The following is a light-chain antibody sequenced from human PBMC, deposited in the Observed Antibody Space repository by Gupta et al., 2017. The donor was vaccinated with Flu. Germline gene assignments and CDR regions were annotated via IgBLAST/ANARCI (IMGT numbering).Light chain of an antibody. CDR1: SSDGGLYEY. CDR2: DVS. V-gene: IGLV2-11*01. J-gene: IGLJ2*01. CDR3: CSYAGRYTWV. Sequence: QSVLTQPRSVSGSPGQSVPISCPGSSSDGGLYEYVSWYQHHPGKAPSLIIYDVSRRPSGVPDRFSASKSGNTASLTISGLQAEDEADYHCCSYAGRYTWVFGGGTKVTVL.